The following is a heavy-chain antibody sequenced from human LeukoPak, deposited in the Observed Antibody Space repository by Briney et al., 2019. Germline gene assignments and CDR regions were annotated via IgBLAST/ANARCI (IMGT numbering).Heavy chain of an antibody. V-gene: IGHV3-7*04. CDR2: IKQDGSKK. D-gene: IGHD5-24*01. CDR3: SRVGYIDEGIDY. Sequence: GGSLRLSCVASGFPFSSYWMTWVRQAPGKGLEWVANIKQDGSKKSYVDSVKGRFTISRDNAKNSLYLQMNSLRAEDTAIYYCSRVGYIDEGIDYWGQGTLVTVSS. J-gene: IGHJ4*02. CDR1: GFPFSSYW.